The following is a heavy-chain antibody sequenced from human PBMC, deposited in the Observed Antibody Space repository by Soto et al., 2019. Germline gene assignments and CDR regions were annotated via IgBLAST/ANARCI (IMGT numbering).Heavy chain of an antibody. V-gene: IGHV4-30-4*01. Sequence: SETLSLTCTVSGGSLSSGTYYWSWIRQPPGKGLEWIGYIYHSGSSQSNPSLKSRVTISIDTSKDQFSLELRSVTAADTAVYYCARDLLDTTVDYYFDSWGPGRLVTVSS. CDR3: ARDLLDTTVDYYFDS. D-gene: IGHD4-17*01. CDR2: IYHSGSS. J-gene: IGHJ4*02. CDR1: GGSLSSGTYY.